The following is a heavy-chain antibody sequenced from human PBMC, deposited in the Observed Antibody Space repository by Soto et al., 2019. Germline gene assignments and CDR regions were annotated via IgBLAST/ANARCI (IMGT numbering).Heavy chain of an antibody. CDR1: GGSIRSSDW. CDR2: ISHSGST. CDR3: ARDCSAGSCYIGGMDV. Sequence: QVQLQESGPGLVKPSGTLSLTCAVSGGSIRSSDWWSWVRQPPGRGLEWIGEISHSGSTNYNPSLRSRVTISVDKSKNQLSLKLTSVSAADTAVYYCARDCSAGSCYIGGMDVWGQGTTVTVSS. J-gene: IGHJ6*02. D-gene: IGHD2-15*01. V-gene: IGHV4-4*02.